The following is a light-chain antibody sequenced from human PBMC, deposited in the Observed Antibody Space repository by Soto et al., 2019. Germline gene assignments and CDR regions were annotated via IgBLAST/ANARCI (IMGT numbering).Light chain of an antibody. CDR1: QSVSSN. Sequence: EIVMTQSPATLSVSPGERATLSCRASQSVSSNLAWYQQKPGQAPRLLIYGASTRATGIPARFSGSGSGTEFHLTISSLQSEDFAVYYCQQYNNWPQLTFGGGTKVEIK. CDR3: QQYNNWPQLT. V-gene: IGKV3-15*01. CDR2: GAS. J-gene: IGKJ4*01.